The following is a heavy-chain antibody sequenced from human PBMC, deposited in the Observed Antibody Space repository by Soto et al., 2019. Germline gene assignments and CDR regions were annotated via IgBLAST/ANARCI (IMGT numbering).Heavy chain of an antibody. D-gene: IGHD4-17*01. Sequence: GGSLRLSCAASGFTFSSYAMSWVRQAPGKGLEWVSAISGRGGSTYYADSGKGRFTISRDNSKNTLYLQMNSLRAEDTAVYYCAKIPLGYGDYEDYYYYIDVWGKGTTVTVSS. V-gene: IGHV3-23*01. CDR3: AKIPLGYGDYEDYYYYIDV. CDR1: GFTFSSYA. J-gene: IGHJ6*03. CDR2: ISGRGGST.